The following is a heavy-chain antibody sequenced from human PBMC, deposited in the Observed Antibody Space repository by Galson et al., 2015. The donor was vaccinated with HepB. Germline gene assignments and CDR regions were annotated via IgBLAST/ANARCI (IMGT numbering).Heavy chain of an antibody. CDR2: FDPEDGET. CDR1: GYTLTELS. CDR3: ATETLYYDSSGYRLGGFDY. Sequence: SVKVSCKVSGYTLTELSMHWVRQAPGKGLEWMGGFDPEDGETIYAQKFQGRVTMTEDTSTDTAYMELSSLRSEDTAVYYCATETLYYDSSGYRLGGFDYWGQGTLVTVSS. D-gene: IGHD3-22*01. J-gene: IGHJ4*02. V-gene: IGHV1-24*01.